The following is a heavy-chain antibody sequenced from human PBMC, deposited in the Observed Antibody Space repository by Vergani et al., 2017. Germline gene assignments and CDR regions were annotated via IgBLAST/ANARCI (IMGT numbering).Heavy chain of an antibody. CDR3: AXYLRDSTDGLPDA. Sequence: VQLVESGGGIVKPGGSLRLSCAASGFTFSNFGMHWIRQAPGKGLEWLAYIGKDGINTRYRDAVKGRFTVSRDNSKDILYLQMDSLRSEDTALYYCAXYLRDSTDGLPDAWGPGTLVIVSS. J-gene: IGHJ5*02. V-gene: IGHV3-30*02. D-gene: IGHD2-21*02. CDR2: IGKDGINT. CDR1: GFTFSNFG.